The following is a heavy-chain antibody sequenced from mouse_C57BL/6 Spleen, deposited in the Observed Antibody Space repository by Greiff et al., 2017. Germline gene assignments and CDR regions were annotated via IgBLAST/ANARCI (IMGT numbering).Heavy chain of an antibody. D-gene: IGHD1-1*01. J-gene: IGHJ1*03. CDR3: ARRVIDYYGSSYGGYFGV. Sequence: ESGPGILQSSQTLSLTCSFSGFSLSTSGMGVRWIRQPSGKGLEWLAHIYWDEDKRYNPPLKSRLTISKDTSRNQVFLKITSVDPADTATYYCARRVIDYYGSSYGGYFGVWVTGTTVTVSS. CDR1: GFSLSTSGMG. CDR2: IYWDEDK. V-gene: IGHV8-12*01.